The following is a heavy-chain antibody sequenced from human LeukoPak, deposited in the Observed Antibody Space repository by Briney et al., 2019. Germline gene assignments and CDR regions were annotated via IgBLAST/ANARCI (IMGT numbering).Heavy chain of an antibody. Sequence: SETLSLTCTVSGVSINTNNYWGWIRQPPGKGLEWIGTMSYSGSTYYNPSLKSRVTISVDSSRNQFSLKLSSVTAADTAVYYCARLYCSGGSCYLPRFDYWGQGTLVTVSS. D-gene: IGHD2-15*01. CDR2: MSYSGST. CDR3: ARLYCSGGSCYLPRFDY. CDR1: GVSINTNNY. V-gene: IGHV4-39*01. J-gene: IGHJ4*02.